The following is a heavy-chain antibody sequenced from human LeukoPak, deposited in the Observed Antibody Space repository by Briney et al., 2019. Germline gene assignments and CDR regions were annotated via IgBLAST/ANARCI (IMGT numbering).Heavy chain of an antibody. CDR3: ANWRDIRSGYGFDS. CDR1: GFVFSNYA. J-gene: IGHJ4*02. CDR2: ISGSGGAT. Sequence: PGESLRLSCVASGFVFSNYAMTWVRQAPGKGLEWVSSISGSGGATYYADSVKGRFIISRDNSKNSVFLQMNSLRAEDTAIYYCANWRDIRSGYGFDSWGQGTLVTVSS. V-gene: IGHV3-23*01. D-gene: IGHD3-3*01.